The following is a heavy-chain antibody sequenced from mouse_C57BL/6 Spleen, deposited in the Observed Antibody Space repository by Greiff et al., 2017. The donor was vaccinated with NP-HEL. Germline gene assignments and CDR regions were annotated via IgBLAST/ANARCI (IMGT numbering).Heavy chain of an antibody. J-gene: IGHJ3*01. Sequence: EVQLVESGGGLVKPGGSLKLSCAASGFTFSDYGMHWVRQAPEKGLEWVAYISSGSSTIYYADTVKGRFTISRDNAKNTLFLQMTSLRSEDTAMYYCASDGSSSFAYWGQGTLVAVSA. CDR1: GFTFSDYG. CDR2: ISSGSSTI. V-gene: IGHV5-17*01. CDR3: ASDGSSSFAY. D-gene: IGHD1-1*01.